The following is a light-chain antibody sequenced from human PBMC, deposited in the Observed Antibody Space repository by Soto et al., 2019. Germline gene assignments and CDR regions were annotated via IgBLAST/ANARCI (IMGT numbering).Light chain of an antibody. CDR2: KAS. Sequence: DIPMTQSPSTLSASVGDRVTITCRASQSISSWLAWYQQKPGKAPKLLIYKASSLESGVPSRFSGSGSGTEFPLTISSLQPDDVATYYCQQYNSYPVTFGQGTKLEIK. CDR3: QQYNSYPVT. J-gene: IGKJ2*01. V-gene: IGKV1-5*03. CDR1: QSISSW.